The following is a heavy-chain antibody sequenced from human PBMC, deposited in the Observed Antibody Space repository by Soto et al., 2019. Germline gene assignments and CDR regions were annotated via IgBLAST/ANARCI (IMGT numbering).Heavy chain of an antibody. V-gene: IGHV4-31*03. CDR1: GESISSGGYY. D-gene: IGHD6-6*01. CDR3: ARAFSSSSAVDL. Sequence: QVQLQESGPGLVKPSQTLSLTCTVSGESISSGGYYSSWIRHHPGKGLEWIGYIYDSESAYYNPSLKSRVTISMDTSKNQFAMRLSSVTAADTAVYFCARAFSSSSAVDLWGQGTQVTVSS. J-gene: IGHJ5*02. CDR2: IYDSESA.